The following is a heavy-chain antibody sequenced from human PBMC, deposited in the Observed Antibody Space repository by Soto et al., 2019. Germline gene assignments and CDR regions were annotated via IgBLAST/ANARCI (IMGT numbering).Heavy chain of an antibody. CDR3: ASDLAALNGFDP. J-gene: IGHJ5*02. V-gene: IGHV3-48*02. CDR2: SSSSSSTI. Sequence: EVQLVESGGGLVQPGGSLRLSCAASGFTFSSYSMNWVRQAPGKGLEWVSYSSSSSSTIYYADSVRGRITISRDNAKHSLYLHINSPRDEDTSVYYCASDLAALNGFDPWGQGTLVTVSS. CDR1: GFTFSSYS.